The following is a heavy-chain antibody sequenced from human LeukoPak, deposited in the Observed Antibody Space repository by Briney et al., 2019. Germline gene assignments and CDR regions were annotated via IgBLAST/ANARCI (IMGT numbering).Heavy chain of an antibody. Sequence: PSETLSLTCTVSGGSISSYYWSWLRQPPGKGLEWIGYIYYSGSTNYNPSLKRRVTISVDTSKNQFSLKLSSVTAADTAVYYCARMPNYYYGMDVWGKGTTVTVSS. J-gene: IGHJ6*04. D-gene: IGHD2-2*01. CDR1: GGSISSYY. V-gene: IGHV4-59*01. CDR2: IYYSGST. CDR3: ARMPNYYYGMDV.